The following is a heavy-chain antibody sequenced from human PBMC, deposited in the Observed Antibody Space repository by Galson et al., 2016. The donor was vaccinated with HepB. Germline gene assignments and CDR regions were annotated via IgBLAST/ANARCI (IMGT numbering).Heavy chain of an antibody. CDR2: IHYSGST. D-gene: IGHD6-13*01. J-gene: IGHJ4*02. V-gene: IGHV4-59*01. CDR1: GGSISSYY. CDR3: ARGIAAAD. Sequence: SETLSLTCTVSGGSISSYYWSWIRQPPGKGLEWIGYIHYSGSTNYNPSLKSRVTISADTSKNQFSLKVTSVTAADTAVYYCARGIAAADWGQGTLVTVSS.